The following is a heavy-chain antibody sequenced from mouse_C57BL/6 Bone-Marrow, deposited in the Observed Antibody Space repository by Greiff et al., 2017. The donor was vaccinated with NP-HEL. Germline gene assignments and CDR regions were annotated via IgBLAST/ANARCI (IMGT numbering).Heavy chain of an antibody. CDR1: GFSITSGYD. J-gene: IGHJ2*01. CDR3: AREDSGYLDY. D-gene: IGHD4-1*01. CDR2: ISYSGST. V-gene: IGHV3-1*01. Sequence: DVQLQESGPGMVKPSQSLSLTCTVTGFSITSGYDWHWIRHFPGNKLEWMGYISYSGSTNYNPSLKSRISITHDTSKNHFFLKLNSVTTEDTATYYCAREDSGYLDYWGQGTTLTVSS.